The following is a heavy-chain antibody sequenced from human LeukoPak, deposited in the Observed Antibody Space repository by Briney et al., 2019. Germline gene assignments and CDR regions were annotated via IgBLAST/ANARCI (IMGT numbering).Heavy chain of an antibody. Sequence: TGGSLRLSCAGSGFNFQYAWMTWVRQAPGKRLEWVGRIKSKRDGETTDYAALVKSRFSISRDDSKNTVYLQMNSLRTEDTAVYYCTSLVGSPTYWGQRTLVAVSS. CDR3: TSLVGSPTY. CDR2: IKSKRDGETT. V-gene: IGHV3-15*01. CDR1: GFNFQYAW. D-gene: IGHD4-23*01. J-gene: IGHJ4*02.